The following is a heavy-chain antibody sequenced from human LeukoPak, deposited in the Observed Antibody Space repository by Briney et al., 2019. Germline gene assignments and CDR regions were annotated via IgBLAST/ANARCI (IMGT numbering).Heavy chain of an antibody. D-gene: IGHD1-26*01. J-gene: IGHJ5*02. V-gene: IGHV3-30-3*01. Sequence: LSLTCAVYGGSFSGYYWSWIRQPPGKGLEWVAVISYDGSNKYYADSVKGRFTISRDNSKNTLYLQMNSLKPEDTAVYSCARAGGSQGDDNWFDLWGQGTLVTVSS. CDR2: ISYDGSNK. CDR1: GGSFSGYY. CDR3: ARAGGSQGDDNWFDL.